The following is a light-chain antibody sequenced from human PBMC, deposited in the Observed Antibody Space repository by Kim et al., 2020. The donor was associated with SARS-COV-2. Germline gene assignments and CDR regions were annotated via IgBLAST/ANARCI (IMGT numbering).Light chain of an antibody. CDR2: LDSDGSH. J-gene: IGLJ3*02. CDR3: QTWDTGVRL. V-gene: IGLV4-69*01. CDR1: SGHSSYA. Sequence: QPVLTQSPSASASLGASVKLTCTLSSGHSSYAIAWHPQQPEKGPRFLMKLDSDGSHNKGDGIPDRFSGSSSGAERYLTISSLQSEDEADYYCQTWDTGVRLFGGGTQLTVL.